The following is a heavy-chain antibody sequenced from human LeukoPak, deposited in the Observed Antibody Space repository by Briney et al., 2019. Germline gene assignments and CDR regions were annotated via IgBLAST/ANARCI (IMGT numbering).Heavy chain of an antibody. V-gene: IGHV4-34*01. J-gene: IGHJ5*02. CDR3: ASCASSSVYNWFDP. CDR2: INHSGST. CDR1: GGSFSGYY. Sequence: PSETLSLTCAVYGGSFSGYYWSWIRQPPGEGLEWIGEINHSGSTNYNPSLKSRVTISVDTSKNQFSLKLSSVTAADTAVYYCASCASSSVYNWFDPWGQGTLVTVSS. D-gene: IGHD6-6*01.